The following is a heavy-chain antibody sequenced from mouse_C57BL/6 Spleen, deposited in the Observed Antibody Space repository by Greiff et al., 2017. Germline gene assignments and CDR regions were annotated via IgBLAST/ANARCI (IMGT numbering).Heavy chain of an antibody. V-gene: IGHV1-18*01. CDR2: INPNNGGT. Sequence: EVKLMESGPELVKPGASVKIPCKASGYTFTDYNMDWVKQSHGKSLEWIGDINPNNGGTIYNQKFKGKATLTVDKSSSTAYMELRSLTSEDTAVYYCARSCRDYAMDYWGQGTSVTVSS. CDR3: ARSCRDYAMDY. CDR1: GYTFTDYN. J-gene: IGHJ4*01.